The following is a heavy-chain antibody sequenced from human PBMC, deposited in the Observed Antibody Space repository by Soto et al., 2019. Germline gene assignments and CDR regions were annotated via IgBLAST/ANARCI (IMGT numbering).Heavy chain of an antibody. Sequence: GGSLRLSCAASGFPFSTYALSWVRQAPGKGLEWVSSITGSGGSTYYTDSVKGRFTISRDNSENTLYLQMNSLRAEDTAVYYCAKTFRWERNFDYWGQGTLVTVSS. V-gene: IGHV3-23*01. J-gene: IGHJ4*02. CDR3: AKTFRWERNFDY. CDR1: GFPFSTYA. CDR2: ITGSGGST. D-gene: IGHD1-1*01.